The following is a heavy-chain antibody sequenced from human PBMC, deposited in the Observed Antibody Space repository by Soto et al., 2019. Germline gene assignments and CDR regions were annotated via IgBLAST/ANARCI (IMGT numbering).Heavy chain of an antibody. CDR3: ARGEPYDYRVYYSYMDV. CDR1: GGSISSYY. D-gene: IGHD4-4*01. CDR2: IYYSGST. V-gene: IGHV4-59*01. Sequence: SETLSLTCTVSGGSISSYYWSWIRQPPGKGLEWIGYIYYSGSTNYNPSLKSRVTISVDTSKNQFSLKLSSVTAADTAVYYCARGEPYDYRVYYSYMDVWGKGTTVTVSS. J-gene: IGHJ6*03.